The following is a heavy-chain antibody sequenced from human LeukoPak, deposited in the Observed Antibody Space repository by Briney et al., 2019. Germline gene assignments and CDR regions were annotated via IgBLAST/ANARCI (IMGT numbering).Heavy chain of an antibody. Sequence: GGSLRLSCAASTFTFSSYAMHWVRQAPGKGLECVAFISYDGSKNAYADSVKGRFTISRDNSKNTLYLQMDSLRDEDTAVYYCTREGDRSGGSSHDYWGHGTLVTVSS. CDR2: ISYDGSKN. V-gene: IGHV3-30*14. J-gene: IGHJ4*01. D-gene: IGHD2-15*01. CDR1: TFTFSSYA. CDR3: TREGDRSGGSSHDY.